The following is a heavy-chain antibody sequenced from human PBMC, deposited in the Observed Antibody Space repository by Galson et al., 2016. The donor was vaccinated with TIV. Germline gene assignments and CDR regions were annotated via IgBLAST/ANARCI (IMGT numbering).Heavy chain of an antibody. CDR2: IDPSGGGT. CDR3: TRDLGRRREY. CDR1: GYTFTTYY. Sequence: SVKVSCKASGYTFTTYYIHWVRQAPGQGLEWMGVIDPSGGGTTYAQKFQARVTMTRDTSTSTVYRGLSSLKSEDTAVYYCTRDLGRRREYWGQGTLVTVSS. V-gene: IGHV1-46*01. J-gene: IGHJ4*02. D-gene: IGHD1-26*01.